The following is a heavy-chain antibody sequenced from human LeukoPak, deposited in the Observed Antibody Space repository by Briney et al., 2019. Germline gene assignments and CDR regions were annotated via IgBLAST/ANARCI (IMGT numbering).Heavy chain of an antibody. CDR2: INHRGSS. D-gene: IGHD2-15*01. CDR1: GGSFSGYY. Sequence: SETLSLTCGVFGGSFSGYYWTWLRQPPGKGLEWIGQINHRGSSHYNPSPRSRVTISVDTSKTQFSLKLTSVTAADTAVYYCARDKFCSDTGSCNIGLFDFWGQGALATVSS. J-gene: IGHJ4*02. V-gene: IGHV4-34*01. CDR3: ARDKFCSDTGSCNIGLFDF.